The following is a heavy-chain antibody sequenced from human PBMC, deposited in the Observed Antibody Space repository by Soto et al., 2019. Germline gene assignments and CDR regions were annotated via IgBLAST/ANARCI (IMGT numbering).Heavy chain of an antibody. J-gene: IGHJ6*02. CDR1: GDSVTSGSYY. CDR2: ISYTGRT. D-gene: IGHD7-27*01. Sequence: PSETLYVTCIGSGDSVTSGSYYWTWLRQPPGKGLEWIGYISYTGRTKYNPSLQSRVTISVDTSKNDFSLNLSSVTAADTAVYFCAREWGLLPYYVMNVWGHGTAVTVSS. V-gene: IGHV4-61*03. CDR3: AREWGLLPYYVMNV.